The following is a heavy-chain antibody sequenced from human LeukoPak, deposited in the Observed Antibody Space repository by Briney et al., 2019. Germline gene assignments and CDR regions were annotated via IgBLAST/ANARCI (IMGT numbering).Heavy chain of an antibody. CDR1: GFTFSSYA. V-gene: IGHV3-30-3*01. Sequence: GGSLRLSCAASGFTFSSYAMHWVRQAPGKGLEWEAWISYDGSNKYYADYVKGRFTISRDNSKNTLYLQMNSLRAEDAAVYYCARARSAAGTTPFDYWGQGTLVTVSS. D-gene: IGHD6-13*01. J-gene: IGHJ4*02. CDR3: ARARSAAGTTPFDY. CDR2: ISYDGSNK.